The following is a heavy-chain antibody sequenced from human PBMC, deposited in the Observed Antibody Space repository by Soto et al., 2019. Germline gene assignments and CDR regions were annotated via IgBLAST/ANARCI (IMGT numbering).Heavy chain of an antibody. J-gene: IGHJ4*02. V-gene: IGHV4-4*02. CDR1: GGSIDSTNW. Sequence: QVQLQGSGPRLVKPSGTLSFTCTVSGGSIDSTNWWNWVRQPPGKGLEWIGEIFHTGTTNYNPSLKGRXTXSVDKSQNQVPLQLNSVTAADTAVYYCAKLATRGVIITPFAYWGQGILVTVSS. CDR3: AKLATRGVIITPFAY. D-gene: IGHD3-10*01. CDR2: IFHTGTT.